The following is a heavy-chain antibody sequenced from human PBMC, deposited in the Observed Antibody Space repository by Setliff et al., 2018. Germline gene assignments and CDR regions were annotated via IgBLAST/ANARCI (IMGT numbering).Heavy chain of an antibody. Sequence: SVKVSCKASGGTLTTFTTYSLTWVRQAPGQGLEWMGGIIPITGTTNYAQRFQGRITISTDESSSTVYMEMSRLKSEDTAVYYCARGSIVGPTRGDFDFWGLGTLVTVSS. CDR1: GGTLTTFTTYS. J-gene: IGHJ4*02. CDR3: ARGSIVGPTRGDFDF. CDR2: IIPITGTT. D-gene: IGHD1-26*01. V-gene: IGHV1-69*16.